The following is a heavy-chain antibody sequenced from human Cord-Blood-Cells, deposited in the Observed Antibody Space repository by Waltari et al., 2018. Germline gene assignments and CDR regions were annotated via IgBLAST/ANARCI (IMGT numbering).Heavy chain of an antibody. D-gene: IGHD1-26*01. CDR3: ARGVWDYWYFDL. CDR1: GYTFTSYD. V-gene: IGHV1-8*03. J-gene: IGHJ2*01. Sequence: QVQLLQSGAEVKKPAAAVKVPCKAYGYTFTSYDINWVRQATGQGLEWMGWMNPNSGNTGYAQKFQGRVTITRNTSISTAYMELSSLRSEDTAVYYCARGVWDYWYFDLWGRGTLVTVSS. CDR2: MNPNSGNT.